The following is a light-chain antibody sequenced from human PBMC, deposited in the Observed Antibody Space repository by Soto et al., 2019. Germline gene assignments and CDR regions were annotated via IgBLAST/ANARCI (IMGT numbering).Light chain of an antibody. Sequence: ELVMTQSPATLSVSPGERATLSCRASQSVATNLAWYQQKPGQAPKLLIYGTSVRANGVPARFSGSGSETDFTLTISGLQSEDFAVYYCQQYNNWPPYQTFGQGTKVEMK. J-gene: IGKJ1*01. CDR2: GTS. CDR1: QSVATN. V-gene: IGKV3-15*01. CDR3: QQYNNWPPYQT.